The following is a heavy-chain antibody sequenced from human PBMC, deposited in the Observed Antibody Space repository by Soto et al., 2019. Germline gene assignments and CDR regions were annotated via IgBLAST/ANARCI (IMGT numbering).Heavy chain of an antibody. CDR1: GGSISSTSYY. Sequence: QLQLQESGPGLVKPSETLSLTCTVSGGSISSTSYYWGWIRQPPGKGLEWIGSIDYSGSTYYNPSLKSRVTISVDTSKNLFSLKLSSVTAADTAVYYCARQGPDGDNFFYLDYWGQGTLVTVSS. CDR3: ARQGPDGDNFFYLDY. CDR2: IDYSGST. D-gene: IGHD3-3*01. V-gene: IGHV4-39*01. J-gene: IGHJ4*02.